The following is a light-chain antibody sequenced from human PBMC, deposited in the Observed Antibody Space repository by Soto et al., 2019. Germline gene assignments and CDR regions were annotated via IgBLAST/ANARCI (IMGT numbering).Light chain of an antibody. J-gene: IGKJ2*01. V-gene: IGKV2-28*01. CDR1: QSLLHHNGHNY. CDR3: IQTRQAPYT. CDR2: LSF. Sequence: DIVMTQSPLSLPVTPGEPASISCRSSQSLLHHNGHNYLDWYLQNPGPSPKVLIYLSFNRASGVXKXLSCTGSGTEITLKIIRVEAENVVVFYCIQTRQAPYTFGQGTKLEIK.